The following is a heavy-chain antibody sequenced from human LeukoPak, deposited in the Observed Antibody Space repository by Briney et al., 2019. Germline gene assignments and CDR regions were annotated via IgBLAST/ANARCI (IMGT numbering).Heavy chain of an antibody. Sequence: GGSLRLSCAASGFTFSSYAMSWVRQAPGKGLEWVSAISGSGGSTYYADSVKGRFTISRDNSKNTLYLQMNSLRAEDTAVYYGAKWPYCSGGSCRGHYFDYWGQGTLVTVSS. D-gene: IGHD2-15*01. CDR2: ISGSGGST. CDR3: AKWPYCSGGSCRGHYFDY. J-gene: IGHJ4*02. V-gene: IGHV3-23*01. CDR1: GFTFSSYA.